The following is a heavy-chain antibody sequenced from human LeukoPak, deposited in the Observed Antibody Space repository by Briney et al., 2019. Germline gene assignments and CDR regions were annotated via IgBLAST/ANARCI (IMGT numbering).Heavy chain of an antibody. J-gene: IGHJ4*02. CDR2: ISYDGSNK. CDR1: GFTFSTYL. V-gene: IGHV3-30*04. Sequence: GGSLRLSCAVPGFTFSTYLMHWVRQAPGRGLEWVALISYDGSNKYYADSVKGRFTISRDNSKNTLYLQMNSLRAEDTAVYYCARGGFLGGGTGGDHFDYWGQGTLVTVSS. CDR3: ARGGFLGGGTGGDHFDY. D-gene: IGHD3-10*01.